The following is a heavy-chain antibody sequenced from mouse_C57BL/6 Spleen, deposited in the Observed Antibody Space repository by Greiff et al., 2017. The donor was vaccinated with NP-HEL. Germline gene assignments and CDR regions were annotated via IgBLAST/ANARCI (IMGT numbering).Heavy chain of an antibody. Sequence: EVKLVESGGGLVKPGGSLKLSCAASGFTFSDYGMHWVRQAPEKGLEWVAYISSGSSTIYYADTVKGRFTISRDNAKITLFLQMTSLRSEDTTMYYCARRYYYDQQYCFDYWGQGTTLTVSS. CDR1: GFTFSDYG. J-gene: IGHJ2*01. CDR3: ARRYYYDQQYCFDY. V-gene: IGHV5-17*01. CDR2: ISSGSSTI. D-gene: IGHD1-1*01.